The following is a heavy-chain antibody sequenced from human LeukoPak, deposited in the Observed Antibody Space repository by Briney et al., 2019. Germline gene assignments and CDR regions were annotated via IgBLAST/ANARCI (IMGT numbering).Heavy chain of an antibody. V-gene: IGHV3-66*01. CDR3: ARGRVTTNY. J-gene: IGHJ4*02. D-gene: IGHD4-11*01. CDR1: GFTVSSNY. CDR2: IYSGGST. Sequence: GGSLTPSCVPSGFTVSSNYMSWVRRPPGKGLEWVSVIYSGGSTYYADSVKGRFTISRDNSRNTLYLQMNSLRAEDTAVYYCARGRVTTNYWGQGTLVTVSS.